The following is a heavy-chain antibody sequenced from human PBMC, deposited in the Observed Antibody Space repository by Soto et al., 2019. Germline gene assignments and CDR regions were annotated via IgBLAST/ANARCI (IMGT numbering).Heavy chain of an antibody. CDR1: GYTFTRYD. CDR3: ARERAHYGMDV. J-gene: IGHJ6*02. D-gene: IGHD6-25*01. Sequence: QVQLVQSGAEVKKPGASVKVSCKASGYTFTRYDISWVRQATGQGLEWMGWMNPNSGNTGFAQKFQGRVTMTRNTSIRTAYMELSSLRSEDTAVYYCARERAHYGMDVWGQGTTVTVSS. V-gene: IGHV1-8*01. CDR2: MNPNSGNT.